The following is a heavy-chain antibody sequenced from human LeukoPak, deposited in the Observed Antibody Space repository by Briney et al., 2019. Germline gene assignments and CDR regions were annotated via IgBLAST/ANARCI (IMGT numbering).Heavy chain of an antibody. CDR2: ISGSGGST. D-gene: IGHD1-26*01. V-gene: IGHV3-23*01. CDR1: GFTFSSYA. Sequence: GGSLRLSCAASGFTFSSYAMSWVRQAPGKGLEWVSAISGSGGSTYYADSVKGRFTISRDNSKNTLYLQMNSLRAEDTAVYYCARDSTDGVIPRELHPPFDYWGQGALVTVSS. CDR3: ARDSTDGVIPRELHPPFDY. J-gene: IGHJ4*02.